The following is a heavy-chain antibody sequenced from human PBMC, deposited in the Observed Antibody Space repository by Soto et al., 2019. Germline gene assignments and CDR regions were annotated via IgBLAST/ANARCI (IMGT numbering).Heavy chain of an antibody. CDR3: ARLWGGKPLRFLEWLSPIYFDY. CDR2: IYHSGST. V-gene: IGHV4-4*02. Sequence: SETLSLTCAVSDGSISSSNWWSWVRQPPGKGLEWIGEIYHSGSTNYNPSLKSRVTISVDKSKNQFSLKLSSVTAADTAVYYCARLWGGKPLRFLEWLSPIYFDYWGQGTLVTVSP. J-gene: IGHJ4*02. D-gene: IGHD3-3*01. CDR1: DGSISSSNW.